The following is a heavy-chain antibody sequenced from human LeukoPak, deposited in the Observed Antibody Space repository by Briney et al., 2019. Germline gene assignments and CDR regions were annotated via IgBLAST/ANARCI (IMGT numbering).Heavy chain of an antibody. CDR1: GFSFSTYS. Sequence: GGSLRLSCAGSGFSFSTYSMNWVRQAPGKGLERVSSIGGSSRSIYYTESVKGRFTISRDNAKNSLYLQMNSLRAEDTALYYCAREDTGEVFDYWGQGTLVTVAS. CDR3: AREDTGEVFDY. CDR2: IGGSSRSI. D-gene: IGHD7-27*01. V-gene: IGHV3-21*01. J-gene: IGHJ4*02.